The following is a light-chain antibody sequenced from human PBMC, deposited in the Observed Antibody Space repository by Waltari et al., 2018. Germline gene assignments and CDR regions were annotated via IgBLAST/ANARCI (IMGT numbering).Light chain of an antibody. CDR1: SLRSYY. V-gene: IGLV3-19*01. Sequence: SSELTQDPAVSVALGQTVRITCQGDSLRSYYASWYQQKPGQAPVLVIYGKNNRPSGTPNRFSGSSSGNPAALTITGAQAEDEADYYCNSRDSSGNHLNVVFGGGTKLTVL. J-gene: IGLJ2*01. CDR3: NSRDSSGNHLNVV. CDR2: GKN.